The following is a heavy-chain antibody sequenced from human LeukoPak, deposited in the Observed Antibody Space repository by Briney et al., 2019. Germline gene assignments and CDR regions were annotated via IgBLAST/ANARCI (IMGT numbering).Heavy chain of an antibody. CDR3: ARDGPAQMVDFDY. D-gene: IGHD3-10*01. Sequence: GASVKVSCKASGYTFTSYGISWVRQAPGQGLEWMGWISAYNGNTNYAQKLQGRVAMTTDTSISTAYMELSRLRPDDTAIYYCARDGPAQMVDFDYWGQGTLVTVSS. CDR2: ISAYNGNT. V-gene: IGHV1-18*01. CDR1: GYTFTSYG. J-gene: IGHJ4*02.